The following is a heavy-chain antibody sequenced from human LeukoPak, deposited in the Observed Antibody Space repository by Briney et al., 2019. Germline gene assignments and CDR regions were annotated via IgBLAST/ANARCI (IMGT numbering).Heavy chain of an antibody. CDR1: GYSFTSYW. V-gene: IGHV5-51*01. CDR3: ASREVVAAKGPGAFDI. Sequence: GESLKISCKGSGYSFTSYWIGWVRQMPGKGLEWMGIIYPGDSDTRYSPSFQGQVTISADKSISTAYLQWSSLKASDTAMYHCASREVVAAKGPGAFDIWGQGTMVTVSS. J-gene: IGHJ3*02. D-gene: IGHD2-15*01. CDR2: IYPGDSDT.